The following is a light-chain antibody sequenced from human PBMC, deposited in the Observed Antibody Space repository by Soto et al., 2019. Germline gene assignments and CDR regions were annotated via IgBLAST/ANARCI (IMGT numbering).Light chain of an antibody. J-gene: IGKJ1*01. V-gene: IGKV1-5*03. CDR2: KTS. CDR3: QNYDDYSWT. Sequence: DIHMTQSPSTLSASVGDRVTITCRASQSISIWLAWYQQKPGKAPNLLIYKTSSLESGVPSRFSGSGSGTEFTLTISSRQPDNFATYYCQNYDDYSWTFGQGTKVEIK. CDR1: QSISIW.